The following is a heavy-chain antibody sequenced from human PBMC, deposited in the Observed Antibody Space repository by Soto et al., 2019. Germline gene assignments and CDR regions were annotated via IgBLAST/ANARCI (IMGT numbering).Heavy chain of an antibody. CDR3: AKDPRYGDYSMGFDY. V-gene: IGHV3-23*01. CDR2: ISGSGGST. Sequence: PGGSLRLSCAASGFTFSSYAMSWVRQAPGKGLEWVSAISGSGGSTYYADSVKGRFTISRDNSKNTLYLQMNSLRAEDTAVYYCAKDPRYGDYSMGFDYWGQGTLVTVSS. CDR1: GFTFSSYA. J-gene: IGHJ4*02. D-gene: IGHD4-17*01.